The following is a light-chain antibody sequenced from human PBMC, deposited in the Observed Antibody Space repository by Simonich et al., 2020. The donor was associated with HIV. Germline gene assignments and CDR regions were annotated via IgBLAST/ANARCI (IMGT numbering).Light chain of an antibody. J-gene: IGLJ2*01. CDR1: SSNIESNY. CDR2: RNT. Sequence: QSVLTQPPSASGTPGQRVTISCSGSSSNIESNYVYWYQQLPGTAPKLLIYRNTQRPSGVPDRFSGSKSGTSASLAISVLRSEDEADYYCAAWDDSLSGYVVFGGGTKLTVL. CDR3: AAWDDSLSGYVV. V-gene: IGLV1-47*01.